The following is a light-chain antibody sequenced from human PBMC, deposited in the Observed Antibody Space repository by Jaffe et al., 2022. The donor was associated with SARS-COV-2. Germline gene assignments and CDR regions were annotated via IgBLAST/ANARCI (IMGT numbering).Light chain of an antibody. CDR1: RSISNY. CDR2: GAS. CDR3: QQSYTTLPLS. V-gene: IGKV1-39*01. Sequence: DIQMTQSPSSLSASVGDRVTITCRASRSISNYLNWYQQKPGKAPNLLISGASTLQSGVPSRFSGSGSGTDFTLTISSLQPEDFATYYCQQSYTTLPLSFGGGTKVEI. J-gene: IGKJ4*01.